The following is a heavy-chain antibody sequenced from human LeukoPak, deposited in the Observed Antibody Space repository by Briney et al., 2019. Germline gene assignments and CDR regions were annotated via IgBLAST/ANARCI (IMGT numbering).Heavy chain of an antibody. V-gene: IGHV3-7*04. Sequence: GGSVRLSCVASGFPFSSYWMTWVRQAPGKGLEWVANIKQDGSKKSYVDSVKGRFTISRDNAKNSLYLQMNSLRAEDTAIYYCTRVGYIDEGIDYWGQGTPVTVSS. D-gene: IGHD5-24*01. J-gene: IGHJ4*02. CDR1: GFPFSSYW. CDR2: IKQDGSKK. CDR3: TRVGYIDEGIDY.